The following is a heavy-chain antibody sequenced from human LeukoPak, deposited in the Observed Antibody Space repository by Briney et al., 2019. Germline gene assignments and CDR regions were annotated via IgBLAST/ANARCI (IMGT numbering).Heavy chain of an antibody. CDR1: GFTFSSYA. J-gene: IGHJ3*02. V-gene: IGHV3-23*01. Sequence: GGSLRLSCAASGFTFSSYAMTWVRQAPGKGLEWVSGISSSGDNTYYADSVKGRFAFSRDNSKNTLYLQMNSLRAEDTAVYYCAKDQATIFDAFDIWGQGTMVTVSS. CDR3: AKDQATIFDAFDI. CDR2: ISSSGDNT. D-gene: IGHD5-12*01.